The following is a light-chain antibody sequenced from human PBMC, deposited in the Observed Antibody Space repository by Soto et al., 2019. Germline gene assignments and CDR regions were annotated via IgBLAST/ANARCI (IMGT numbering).Light chain of an antibody. Sequence: DIVMTQSPDSLAVSLGERVTINCKSSQTILSSFNNENYLAWYQQKPGQPPQLLFYWASTRESGVPDRLSGSGSGTDFTLTISSLQAEDVALYFCQQYYASPWTFGQGTKVEIK. CDR3: QQYYASPWT. CDR1: QTILSSFNNENY. J-gene: IGKJ1*01. CDR2: WAS. V-gene: IGKV4-1*01.